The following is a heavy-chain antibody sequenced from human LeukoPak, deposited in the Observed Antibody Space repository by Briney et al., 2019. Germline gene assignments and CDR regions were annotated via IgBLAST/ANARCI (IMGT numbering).Heavy chain of an antibody. CDR2: IRSKPSNYAT. J-gene: IGHJ4*02. D-gene: IGHD5-12*01. CDR1: GFTFSGYA. Sequence: GGSLRLSCAASGFTFSGYAMHWVRQASGKGLEWVGRIRSKPSNYATAYAASVKGRFTISRDDSKNTAYLQMSSLKAEDTAVYYCLRYSDYHYFDFWGQGTLVTVSS. CDR3: LRYSDYHYFDF. V-gene: IGHV3-73*01.